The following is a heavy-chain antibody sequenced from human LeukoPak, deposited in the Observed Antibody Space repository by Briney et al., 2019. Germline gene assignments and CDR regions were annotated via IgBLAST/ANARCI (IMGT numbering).Heavy chain of an antibody. V-gene: IGHV1-69*13. CDR2: IIPIFGTA. CDR1: GGTFSSYA. Sequence: SVKVSCKASGGTFSSYAISWVRQAPGQGLEWMGGIIPIFGTANYAQKFQGRVTITADESTSTAYMELSSLRSEDMAVYYCARGKLEDGGYFDYWGQGTLVTVSS. J-gene: IGHJ4*02. D-gene: IGHD1-1*01. CDR3: ARGKLEDGGYFDY.